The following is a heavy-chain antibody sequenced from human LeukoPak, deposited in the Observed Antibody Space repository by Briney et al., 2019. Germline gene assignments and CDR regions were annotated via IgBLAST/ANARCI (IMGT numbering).Heavy chain of an antibody. CDR2: IYTSGST. V-gene: IGHV4-4*09. D-gene: IGHD2-2*01. CDR1: GDSMSSYY. CDR3: ARQKCTSTSCLTKNAFDI. J-gene: IGHJ3*02. Sequence: PSETLSLTCTVPGDSMSSYYWNWIRQPPGKGLQRIGYIYTSGSTNYNPSLKSRVTISVDTSKNQFSLDLSSVTAADTAVYYCARQKCTSTSCLTKNAFDIWGQGTVVTVSS.